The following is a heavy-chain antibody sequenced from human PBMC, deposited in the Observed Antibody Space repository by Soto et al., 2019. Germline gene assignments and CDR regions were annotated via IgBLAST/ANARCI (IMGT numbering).Heavy chain of an antibody. CDR3: ARGRIVASIHDAFAI. D-gene: IGHD2-21*01. J-gene: IGHJ3*02. V-gene: IGHV1-18*01. CDR2: ISAYNGKR. CDR1: GYDFTSYG. Sequence: QGQLLQSGDEVKKPGASVRVSCRASGYDFTSYGISWVRQAPGQGLEWVSWISAYNGKRDTAQKFQGRVTMTLDTSTETAHMELGDLTSADTAVYYCARGRIVASIHDAFAIWGQGTMVAVSS.